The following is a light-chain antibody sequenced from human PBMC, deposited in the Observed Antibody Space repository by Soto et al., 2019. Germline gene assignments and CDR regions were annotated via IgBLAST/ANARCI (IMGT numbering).Light chain of an antibody. CDR3: QHYNTYSQT. J-gene: IGKJ1*01. CDR2: KTS. Sequence: DIQMTQSPSTLSASVGDRVTITCRASQSISTWLAWYQQKPGKAPKLLIYKTSTLESGVPSRFSGSGSGTEFTLTISSLQPDDFATYYCQHYNTYSQTFGQGTKVEIK. V-gene: IGKV1-5*03. CDR1: QSISTW.